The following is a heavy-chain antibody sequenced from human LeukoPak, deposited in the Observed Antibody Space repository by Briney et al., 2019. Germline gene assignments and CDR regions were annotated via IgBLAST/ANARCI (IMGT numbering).Heavy chain of an antibody. D-gene: IGHD3-10*02. CDR2: IRQDGSEK. Sequence: GGSLRLSCAGSGFSFGGYWMSWVRQAPGKGLEWVANIRQDGSEKNYVDSVKGRFTISRDNAKSSLYLQMDSLRAEDTAVYYCGKDLHYYVAMDVWGQGTTVTVSS. J-gene: IGHJ6*02. CDR3: GKDLHYYVAMDV. V-gene: IGHV3-7*03. CDR1: GFSFGGYW.